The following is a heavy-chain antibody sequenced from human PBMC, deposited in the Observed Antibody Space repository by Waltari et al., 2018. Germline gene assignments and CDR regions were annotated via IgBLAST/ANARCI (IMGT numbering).Heavy chain of an antibody. Sequence: QVQLQQWGAGLLKPSETLSLTCAVYGGSFSGYYWSWIRQPPGKGLEWIGEINHSGSTNYNPSLKSRVTISVDTSKNQFSLKLSSVTAADTAVYYWARGRRLRDCSGGSCLPYFDYWGQGTLVTVSS. CDR1: GGSFSGYY. J-gene: IGHJ4*02. CDR2: INHSGST. D-gene: IGHD2-15*01. V-gene: IGHV4-34*01. CDR3: ARGRRLRDCSGGSCLPYFDY.